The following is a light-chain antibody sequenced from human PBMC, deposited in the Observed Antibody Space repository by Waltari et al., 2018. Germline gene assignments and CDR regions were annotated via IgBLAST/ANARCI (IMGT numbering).Light chain of an antibody. CDR3: QQSYSTLT. J-gene: IGKJ4*01. CDR2: AAS. V-gene: IGKV1-39*01. CDR1: QSISSY. Sequence: DILMTQSPSSLSASVGDRVTITCRASQSISSYLNWYQQKPRKAPKLLIYAASRLQSGVPSRCSGSGSGTDFTRTISSLQPEEFATYYCQQSYSTLTFGGGTKVEIK.